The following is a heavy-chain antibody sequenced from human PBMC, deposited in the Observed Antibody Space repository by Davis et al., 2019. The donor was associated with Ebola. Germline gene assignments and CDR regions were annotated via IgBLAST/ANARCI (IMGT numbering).Heavy chain of an antibody. CDR3: ARGRRGYSGRYYHNWFDP. CDR2: INHSGST. Sequence: AGSLRLSCAVYGGSFSGYYWSWIRQPPGKGLEWIGEINHSGSTNYNPSLKSRVTISVDTSKNQFSLKLSSVTAADTAVYYCARGRRGYSGRYYHNWFDPWGQGTLVTVSS. D-gene: IGHD1-26*01. V-gene: IGHV4-34*01. CDR1: GGSFSGYY. J-gene: IGHJ5*02.